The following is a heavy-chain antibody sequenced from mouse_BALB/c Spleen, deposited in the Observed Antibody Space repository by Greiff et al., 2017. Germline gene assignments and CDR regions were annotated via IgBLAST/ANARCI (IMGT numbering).Heavy chain of an antibody. Sequence: EVQLQESGPGLVKPSQTVSLTCTVTGISITTGNYRWSWIRQFPGNKLEWIGNIYYSGTITYNPSLKSRTTLTRNTSKNQFFLEMNSLTAEDTATYYCARGDWYYAMDYWGQGTSVTVSS. CDR1: GISITTGNYR. V-gene: IGHV3-5*02. D-gene: IGHD3-3*01. CDR2: IYYSGTI. J-gene: IGHJ4*01. CDR3: ARGDWYYAMDY.